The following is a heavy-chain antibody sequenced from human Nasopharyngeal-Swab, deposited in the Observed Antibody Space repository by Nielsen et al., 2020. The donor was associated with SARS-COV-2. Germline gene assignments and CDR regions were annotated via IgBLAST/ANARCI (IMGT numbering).Heavy chain of an antibody. D-gene: IGHD3-10*01. CDR3: ARARGYLTHYYMDV. J-gene: IGHJ6*03. CDR1: GFVFSTYS. CDR2: ISVDGRNS. V-gene: IGHV3-30*04. Sequence: GESLKISWAASGFVFSTYSMHWVRLAPGKGLEWVALISVDGRNSNYADSVKGRFIISRDNSEKTVDLQMNSLRGEDTAVYYCARARGYLTHYYMDVWGSGTTVTVSS.